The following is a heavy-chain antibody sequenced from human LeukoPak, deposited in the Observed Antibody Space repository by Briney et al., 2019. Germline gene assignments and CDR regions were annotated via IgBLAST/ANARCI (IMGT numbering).Heavy chain of an antibody. V-gene: IGHV1-8*01. CDR3: ARSFYTAQYYYYGMDV. Sequence: ASVKVSCKASGYTFTSYDINWVRQATGQGLEWMGWMNPNSGNTGYAQKFQGRVTMTRNTSISTAYMELSSLRSEDTAVYYCARSFYTAQYYYYGMDVWGQGTTVTVSS. D-gene: IGHD5-18*01. CDR1: GYTFTSYD. J-gene: IGHJ6*02. CDR2: MNPNSGNT.